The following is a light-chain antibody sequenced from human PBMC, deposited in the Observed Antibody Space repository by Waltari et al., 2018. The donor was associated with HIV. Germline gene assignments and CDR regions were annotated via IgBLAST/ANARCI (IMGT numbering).Light chain of an antibody. Sequence: QAVVTQEPSLTVSPGGTVTLTCGYSTGAVTSGHYPHWFQQKPGQAPRTLIYDTSNKQSWTPARFSGSLLGGKAALTLSGAQPEDEAEYYCLLSYSGARGVFGGGTKLTVL. CDR3: LLSYSGARGV. V-gene: IGLV7-46*01. CDR1: TGAVTSGHY. CDR2: DTS. J-gene: IGLJ3*02.